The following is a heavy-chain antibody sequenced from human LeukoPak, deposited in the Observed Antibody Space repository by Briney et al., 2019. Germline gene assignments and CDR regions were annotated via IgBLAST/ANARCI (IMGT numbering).Heavy chain of an antibody. Sequence: SETLSLTCTVSGYSISSDNYWGWMRQPPGEGLEWIGTIYLTGGTYYSPSLQSRVTISVDTPKNQLSLKLSSVTATDTAVYYCARARATDGARWYFDLWGRGTLVTVSS. CDR1: GYSISSDNY. J-gene: IGHJ2*01. D-gene: IGHD3-10*01. CDR3: ARARATDGARWYFDL. CDR2: IYLTGGT. V-gene: IGHV4-38-2*02.